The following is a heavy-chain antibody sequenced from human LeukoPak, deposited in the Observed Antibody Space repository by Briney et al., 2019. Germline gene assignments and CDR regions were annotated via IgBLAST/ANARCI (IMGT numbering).Heavy chain of an antibody. V-gene: IGHV1-69*13. CDR2: IIPIFGTA. CDR1: GGTFSSYA. J-gene: IGHJ3*02. D-gene: IGHD3-10*01. Sequence: SVKVSCKASGGTFSSYAISWVRQAPGQGLEWMGGIIPIFGTANYAQKFQGRVTITADESTSTAYMELSSLRSEDTAVYYCARVNNYYGDAFDIWGQGTMVTVSS. CDR3: ARVNNYYGDAFDI.